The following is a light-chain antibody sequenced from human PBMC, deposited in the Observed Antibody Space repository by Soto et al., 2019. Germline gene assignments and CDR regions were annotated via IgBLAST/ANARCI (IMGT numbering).Light chain of an antibody. Sequence: QSGLAQPPSVSGAPGQSVTISCTGSGSNIGAGYEVHWYQQLPGRAPKLLIYGNSDRPSGVPDRFFGSRSGTSASLAITRLQAEDEADYYCQSYDSGLSAVLFGGGTKVTVL. CDR2: GNS. CDR3: QSYDSGLSAVL. CDR1: GSNIGAGYE. J-gene: IGLJ2*01. V-gene: IGLV1-40*01.